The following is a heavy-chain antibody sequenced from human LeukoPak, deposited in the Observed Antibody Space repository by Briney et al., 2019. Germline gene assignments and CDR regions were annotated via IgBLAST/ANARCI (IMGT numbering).Heavy chain of an antibody. D-gene: IGHD4-17*01. V-gene: IGHV3-23*01. Sequence: GGSLRLSCAASGFTFDDYGMSWVRQAPGKGLEWVSAISGSGGSTYYADSVKGRFTISRDNSKNTLYLQMNSLRAEDTAVYYCARDSTVTTSDYWGQGTLVTVSS. J-gene: IGHJ4*02. CDR2: ISGSGGST. CDR1: GFTFDDYG. CDR3: ARDSTVTTSDY.